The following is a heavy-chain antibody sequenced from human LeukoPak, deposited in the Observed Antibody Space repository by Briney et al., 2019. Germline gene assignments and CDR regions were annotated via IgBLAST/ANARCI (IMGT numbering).Heavy chain of an antibody. V-gene: IGHV4-59*01. Sequence: SETLSLTCTVSGGSISSYYWSWIRQPPGKGLEWIGYIYYSGSTNYNPSFKSRVTISVDTSKNQFSLKLSSVTAADTAVYYCAAETTYYYDSSGYYSIDYWGQGTLVTVSS. CDR2: IYYSGST. CDR1: GGSISSYY. CDR3: AAETTYYYDSSGYYSIDY. J-gene: IGHJ4*02. D-gene: IGHD3-22*01.